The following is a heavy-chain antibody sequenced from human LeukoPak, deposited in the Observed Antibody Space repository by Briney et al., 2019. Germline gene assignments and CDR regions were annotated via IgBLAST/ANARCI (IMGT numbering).Heavy chain of an antibody. D-gene: IGHD4-17*01. Sequence: SETLSLTCAVYGGSFSGYYWSWIRQPPGKGLEWIGEINHSGSTNYNPSLKSRVTISVDTSKNQFSLKLSSVTAADTAVYYCAKNPDPYDYGDYGDYWGQGTLVTVSS. V-gene: IGHV4-34*01. CDR2: INHSGST. CDR1: GGSFSGYY. CDR3: AKNPDPYDYGDYGDY. J-gene: IGHJ4*02.